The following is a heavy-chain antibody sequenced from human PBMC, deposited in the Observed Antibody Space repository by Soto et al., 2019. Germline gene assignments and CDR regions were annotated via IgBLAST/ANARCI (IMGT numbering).Heavy chain of an antibody. Sequence: FGPTRVNPTQTLTLTGTFAVFSLSTSGVGVGWIRQPPGKALEWLALIYWDDDKRYSPSLKSRLTITKDTSKNQVVLTMTNMDPVDTATYYCAHAGPPLPYYYGSGSYYNFDYWGQGTLVTVSS. D-gene: IGHD3-10*01. CDR2: IYWDDDK. CDR3: AHAGPPLPYYYGSGSYYNFDY. J-gene: IGHJ4*02. V-gene: IGHV2-5*02. CDR1: VFSLSTSGVG.